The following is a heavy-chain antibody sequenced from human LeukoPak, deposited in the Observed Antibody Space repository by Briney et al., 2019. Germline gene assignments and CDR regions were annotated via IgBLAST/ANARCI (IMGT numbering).Heavy chain of an antibody. D-gene: IGHD3-22*01. J-gene: IGHJ4*02. CDR2: IYWDDDK. V-gene: IGHV2-5*02. Sequence: ESGPTLVKPTQTLTLTCTFSGFSLSTSGVGVGWIRQPPGKALEWLALIYWDDDKRYSPSLKSRLTITKDTSKNQVVLTMTNMDPVDTATYYCAHTGGHGNNRYYYDSSGYYFDYWGQGTLVTVSS. CDR1: GFSLSTSGVG. CDR3: AHTGGHGNNRYYYDSSGYYFDY.